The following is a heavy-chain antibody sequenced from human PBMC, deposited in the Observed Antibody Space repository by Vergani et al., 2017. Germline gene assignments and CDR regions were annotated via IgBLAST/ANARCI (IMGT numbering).Heavy chain of an antibody. D-gene: IGHD3-16*01. V-gene: IGHV4-39*01. J-gene: IGHJ2*01. CDR3: ASGKYYSDSTSHFRGRYFDV. CDR2: IYNSVNG. CDR1: GDSIISRSYY. Sequence: QMQLQESGPGLVKASETLSLTCTVSGDSIISRSYYWGWIRQPPGKGLEWIGSIYNSVNGDSSSSLKSRVTISEDTSKNQFSLRMTSVTAADTAVYYCASGKYYSDSTSHFRGRYFDVWGRGTLVTVPS.